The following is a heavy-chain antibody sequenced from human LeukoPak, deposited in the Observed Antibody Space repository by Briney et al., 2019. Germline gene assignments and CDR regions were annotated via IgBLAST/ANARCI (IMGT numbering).Heavy chain of an antibody. CDR1: GYTFTGYY. J-gene: IGHJ3*02. D-gene: IGHD3-9*01. CDR2: INPNSGGT. CDR3: ARGIRYFDWLNLSDAFDI. V-gene: IGHV1-2*02. Sequence: GASVEVSCKASGYTFTGYYMHWVRQAPGQGLEWMGWINPNSGGTNYAQKFQGRVTMTRDTSISTAYMELSRLRSDDTAVYYCARGIRYFDWLNLSDAFDIWGQGTMVTVSS.